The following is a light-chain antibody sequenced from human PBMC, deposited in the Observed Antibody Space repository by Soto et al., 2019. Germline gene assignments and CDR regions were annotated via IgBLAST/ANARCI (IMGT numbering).Light chain of an antibody. CDR3: SSYTASGTPV. Sequence: QSALTQPASVSGSPGQSITISCTGTSSDVGGYNYLSWYQQHPGKAPKVMIYEVSNRPSGVSNRSSGSKSGNTASLTISGLQAEDEAEYFCSSYTASGTPVFGGGTNLTVL. V-gene: IGLV2-14*01. J-gene: IGLJ3*02. CDR1: SSDVGGYNY. CDR2: EVS.